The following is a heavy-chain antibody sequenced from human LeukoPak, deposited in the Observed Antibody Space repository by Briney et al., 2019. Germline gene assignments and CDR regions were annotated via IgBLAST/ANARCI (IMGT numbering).Heavy chain of an antibody. J-gene: IGHJ4*02. V-gene: IGHV3-48*04. CDR3: VREVGRPKTFYFDS. D-gene: IGHD3-16*01. CDR1: FXRDN. CDR2: ISEAI. Sequence: FXRDNMNWVRRAPGKGLEWVAHISEAIYYADSVQGRFTISRDNAKNSLYLQMSNLRAEDTAMYYCVREVGRPKTFYFDSWGRGTPVTVSS.